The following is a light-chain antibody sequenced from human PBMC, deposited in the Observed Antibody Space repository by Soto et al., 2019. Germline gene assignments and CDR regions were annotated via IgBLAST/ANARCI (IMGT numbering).Light chain of an antibody. CDR1: QSISSY. V-gene: IGKV1-17*01. J-gene: IGKJ5*01. CDR3: LQHNSYPIT. Sequence: DIQMTQSPSSLSASVGDRVTITCVASQSISSYLNWYQQKPGKAPKRLIYAASSLQSGVPSRFSGSGSGTEFTLTISSLQPEDFGTYYCLQHNSYPITFGQGTRLEIK. CDR2: AAS.